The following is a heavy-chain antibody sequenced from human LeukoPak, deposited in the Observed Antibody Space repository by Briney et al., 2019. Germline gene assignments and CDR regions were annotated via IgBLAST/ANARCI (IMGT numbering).Heavy chain of an antibody. CDR2: INPNSGAT. CDR1: GYTFTGYY. V-gene: IGHV1-2*02. CDR3: ARVPLVNIAVAGFDY. D-gene: IGHD6-19*01. J-gene: IGHJ4*02. Sequence: ASVKVSCTASGYTFTGYYMHWVRQAPGQGLEWMGWINPNSGATNYAQKFQGRVTMTRDTSITTAYMELSRLISDDTAVYYCARVPLVNIAVAGFDYWGQGTLVTVSS.